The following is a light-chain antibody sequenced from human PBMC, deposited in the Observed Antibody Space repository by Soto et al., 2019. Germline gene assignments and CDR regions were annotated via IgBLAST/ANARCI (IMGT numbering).Light chain of an antibody. V-gene: IGKV3-20*01. Sequence: EIVLTQSPGTLSLSPGERATLSCRASQSVSSSYLAWYQQKPGQAPRLLIYGASNRATGIPDRFSGSGSGTDFTLTISRLEPEDFAVYYCHQYGSSPRTFGQGTKV. CDR3: HQYGSSPRT. J-gene: IGKJ1*01. CDR1: QSVSSSY. CDR2: GAS.